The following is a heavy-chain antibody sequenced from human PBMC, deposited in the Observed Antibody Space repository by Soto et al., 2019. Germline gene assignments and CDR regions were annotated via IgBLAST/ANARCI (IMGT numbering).Heavy chain of an antibody. D-gene: IGHD4-17*01. CDR2: MLSDGTNR. CDR1: GFTVSNYA. J-gene: IGHJ4*02. V-gene: IGHV3-30*18. Sequence: QVQLVESGGGVVQPGRSLRLSCAGSGFTVSNYAMHWVRQAPGKGLEWVAVMLSDGTNRFSDSVEGRFTVSGDNSENTVYLQMNSLTGEDTAVYYCAKSGLRFLDYFDYWGQGTLVTVSS. CDR3: AKSGLRFLDYFDY.